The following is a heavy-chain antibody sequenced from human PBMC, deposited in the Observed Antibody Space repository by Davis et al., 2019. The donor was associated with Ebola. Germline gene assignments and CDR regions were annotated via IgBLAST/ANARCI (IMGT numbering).Heavy chain of an antibody. CDR2: IYPGDSDT. CDR1: GYSFTSNW. CDR3: AVLPSGRKLTYDAFDI. Sequence: GESLKISCKGSGYSFTSNWIAWVRQMPGKGLEWMGIIYPGDSDTRYSPSFQGQVTISADKSISTAYLQWSSLKASDTAMYYCAVLPSGRKLTYDAFDIWGQGTMVTVSS. J-gene: IGHJ3*02. V-gene: IGHV5-51*01. D-gene: IGHD3-10*01.